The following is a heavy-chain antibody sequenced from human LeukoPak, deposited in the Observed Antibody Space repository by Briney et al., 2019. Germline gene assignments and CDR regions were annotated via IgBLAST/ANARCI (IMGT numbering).Heavy chain of an antibody. CDR2: VSSSSSYT. V-gene: IGHV3-11*03. D-gene: IGHD6-13*01. CDR3: AAGTAADY. CDR1: GIPFSDFY. J-gene: IGHJ4*02. Sequence: GGSLRLSCVVSGIPFSDFYMNWIRQAPGKGLEWISYVSSSSSYTDYAESVKGRFSISRDNAKGALYLEMSDLRVEDTAVYYCAAGTAADYWGQGTLVIASS.